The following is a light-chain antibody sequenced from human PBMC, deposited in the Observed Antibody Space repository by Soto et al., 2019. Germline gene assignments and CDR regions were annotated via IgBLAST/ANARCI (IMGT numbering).Light chain of an antibody. CDR1: SSDVGYYKY. J-gene: IGLJ1*01. CDR2: EVT. V-gene: IGLV2-14*01. Sequence: QSALTQPASVSGSPGQSITISCTGTSSDVGYYKYVSWFQQHPGKAPKLMIYEVTNRPSGVSNRFSGSKSGNTASLTISGLQAEDEADYYCISFTTRRTYVFGTGTKLTVL. CDR3: ISFTTRRTYV.